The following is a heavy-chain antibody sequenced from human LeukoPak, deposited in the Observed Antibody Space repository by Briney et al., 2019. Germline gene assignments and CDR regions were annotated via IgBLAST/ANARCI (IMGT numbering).Heavy chain of an antibody. CDR3: ARDEVAALDY. V-gene: IGHV3-30-3*01. J-gene: IGHJ4*02. D-gene: IGHD2-15*01. CDR2: ISYDGSNK. Sequence: GGSLRLSCAASGFTFSSYAMHWVRQAPGKGLEWVAVISYDGSNKYYADSVKGRFTISRDNSKNTLYLQVNSLRAEDTAVYYCARDEVAALDYWGQGTLVTVSS. CDR1: GFTFSSYA.